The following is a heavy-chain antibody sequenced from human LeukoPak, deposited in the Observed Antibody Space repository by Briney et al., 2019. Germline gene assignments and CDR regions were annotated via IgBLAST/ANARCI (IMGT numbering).Heavy chain of an antibody. CDR1: GFTFSTYA. CDR2: TSHDGGSK. J-gene: IGHJ5*02. CDR3: ARDQGS. V-gene: IGHV3-30-3*01. Sequence: GGSLRLSCAASGFTFSTYAMYWVRQAPGKGLEWVAITSHDGGSKYCADSVKGRFTISRDNPKNTLYLQMNSLRTEDTAVYYCARDQGSWGQGTLVTVSS.